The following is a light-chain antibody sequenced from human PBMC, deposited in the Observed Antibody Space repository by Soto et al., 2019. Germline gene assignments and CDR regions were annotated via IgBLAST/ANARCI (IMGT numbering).Light chain of an antibody. CDR1: QGISNY. CDR3: QQYNDAPWT. J-gene: IGKJ1*01. V-gene: IGKV1-27*01. CDR2: AAS. Sequence: DIQMTQSPSSLSASVGDRVTITCRASQGISNYLAWYQQKPGKVPTLLIYAASTLQSGVPSRFSGSGSGTDFTLTISRLQPEDVAPYYYQQYNDAPWTFGPGTKVEIK.